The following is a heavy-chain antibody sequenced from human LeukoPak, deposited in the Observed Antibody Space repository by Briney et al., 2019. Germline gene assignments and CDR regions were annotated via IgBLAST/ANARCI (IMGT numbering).Heavy chain of an antibody. CDR3: ARIAAAGTRQYYYGMDV. V-gene: IGHV5-51*01. J-gene: IGHJ6*02. Sequence: GGSLKISCKGSGYSFTSYWIGWVRQMPGKGLEWMGIIYPGDSDTRYSPSFQGQVTISADKSISTAYLQWSSLKASDTAMYYCARIAAAGTRQYYYGMDVWGQGTTVTVSS. D-gene: IGHD6-13*01. CDR2: IYPGDSDT. CDR1: GYSFTSYW.